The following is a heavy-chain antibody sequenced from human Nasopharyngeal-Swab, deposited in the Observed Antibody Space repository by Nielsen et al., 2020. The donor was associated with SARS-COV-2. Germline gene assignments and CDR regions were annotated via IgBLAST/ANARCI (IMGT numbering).Heavy chain of an antibody. CDR1: GFTFSTYA. CDR2: ISGSGGST. Sequence: GESLKISCAAAGFTFSTYAMYWVRQPRAKGLEWVSIISGSGGSTYYADSVKGRFTISRDNSKTTLYLQMNSLRAEDTAVYYCAKRDDYYESSGLGDWGQGTLVTVSS. CDR3: AKRDDYYESSGLGD. V-gene: IGHV3-23*01. D-gene: IGHD3-22*01. J-gene: IGHJ4*02.